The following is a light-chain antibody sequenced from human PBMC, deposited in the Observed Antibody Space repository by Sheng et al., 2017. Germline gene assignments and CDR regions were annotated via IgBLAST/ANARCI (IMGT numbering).Light chain of an antibody. Sequence: DIQMTQSPSSLSASVGDRVTITCQASQDTSNYLNWYQVKPGKAPKLLIFDASNLDAGVPSRFSGSGSGTDFTFTISSLQPDDSATYYCQQYDGYSQYSFGQGTKLEIK. V-gene: IGKV1-33*01. CDR2: DAS. CDR1: QDTSNY. J-gene: IGKJ2*03. CDR3: QQYDGYSQYS.